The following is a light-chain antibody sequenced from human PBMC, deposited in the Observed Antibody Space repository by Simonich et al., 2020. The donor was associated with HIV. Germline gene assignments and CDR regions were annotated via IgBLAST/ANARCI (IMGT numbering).Light chain of an antibody. Sequence: DIVMTQSPLSLPVTPGEPASISCRSSQSLLHNNGYNFLDWFLQRPGPSPQLLIYLGSNRASGVPDRFSGSGSGTDFTLKISRVEAEDVGVYYCMQALQTPYTFGQGTKLEIK. CDR2: LGS. V-gene: IGKV2-28*01. CDR1: QSLLHNNGYNF. CDR3: MQALQTPYT. J-gene: IGKJ2*01.